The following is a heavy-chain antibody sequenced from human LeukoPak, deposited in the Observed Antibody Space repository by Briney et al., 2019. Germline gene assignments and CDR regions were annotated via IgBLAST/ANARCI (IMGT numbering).Heavy chain of an antibody. Sequence: GGFLRLSCAATGFTVSSNYMSWVRQAPGKGLEWVSVIYSGGSTYYADSVKGRFTISRDNSKNTLYLQMNSLRAEDTAVYYCATYSSLNRREFQYWGQGTLLTVSS. J-gene: IGHJ1*01. D-gene: IGHD3-22*01. CDR1: GFTVSSNY. CDR2: IYSGGST. CDR3: ATYSSLNRREFQY. V-gene: IGHV3-53*01.